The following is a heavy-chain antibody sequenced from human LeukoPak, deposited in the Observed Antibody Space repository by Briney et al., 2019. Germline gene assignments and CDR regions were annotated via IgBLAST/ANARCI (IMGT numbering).Heavy chain of an antibody. Sequence: GGSLRLSCAASGFTVSSNYVSWVRQAPGKGLVWVSRINSDGSSTSYADSVKGRFAISRDNSKNTLYLQMNSLRAEDTAVYYCAKDPNYDYVWGSYRSYYWGQGTLVTVSS. V-gene: IGHV3-74*01. D-gene: IGHD3-16*02. CDR3: AKDPNYDYVWGSYRSYY. J-gene: IGHJ4*02. CDR2: INSDGSST. CDR1: GFTVSSNY.